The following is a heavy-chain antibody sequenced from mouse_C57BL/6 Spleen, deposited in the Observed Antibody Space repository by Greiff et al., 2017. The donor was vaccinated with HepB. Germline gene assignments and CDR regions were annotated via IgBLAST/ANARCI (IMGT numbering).Heavy chain of an antibody. CDR2: IDPSDSYT. D-gene: IGHD1-1*01. V-gene: IGHV1-50*01. J-gene: IGHJ4*01. CDR1: GYTFTSYW. CDR3: ARGGYYGSSYRAMDY. Sequence: VKLQQPGAELVKPGASVKLSCKASGYTFTSYWMQWVKQRPGQGLEWIGEIDPSDSYTNYNQKFKGKATLTVDTSSSTAYMQLSSLTSEDSAVYYCARGGYYGSSYRAMDYWGQGTSVTVSS.